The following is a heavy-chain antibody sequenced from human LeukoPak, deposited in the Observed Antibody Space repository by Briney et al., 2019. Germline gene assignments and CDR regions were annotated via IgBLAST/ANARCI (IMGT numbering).Heavy chain of an antibody. CDR3: AKASGWTRFDY. D-gene: IGHD6-19*01. V-gene: IGHV3-23*01. CDR1: GFTFSSYA. Sequence: GGSLGLSCAASGFTFSSYAMSWVRQAPGKGLEWVSSISGSGGSTYYADSVKGRFTISRVNSRTTLYLQMNSLRADDTAVYYCAKASGWTRFDYWGQGTLVTVSS. CDR2: ISGSGGST. J-gene: IGHJ4*02.